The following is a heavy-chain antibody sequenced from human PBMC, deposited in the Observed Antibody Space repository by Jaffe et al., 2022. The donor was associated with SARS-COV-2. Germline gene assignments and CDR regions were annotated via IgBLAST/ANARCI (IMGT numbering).Heavy chain of an antibody. D-gene: IGHD6-13*01. V-gene: IGHV3-30-3*01. Sequence: QVQLVESGGGVVQPGRSLRLSCAASGFTFSSYAMHWVRQAPGKGLEWVAVISYDGSNKYYADSVKGRFTISRDNSKNTLYLQMNSLRAEDTAVYYCARGLYSSSWYKGIPDYYGMDVWGQGTTVTVSS. J-gene: IGHJ6*02. CDR2: ISYDGSNK. CDR3: ARGLYSSSWYKGIPDYYGMDV. CDR1: GFTFSSYA.